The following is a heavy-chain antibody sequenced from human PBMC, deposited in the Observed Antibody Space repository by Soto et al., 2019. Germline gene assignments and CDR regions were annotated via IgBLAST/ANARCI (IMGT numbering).Heavy chain of an antibody. Sequence: QVQLVQSGAEVKKPGSSVKVSCKTSRDTFNKYAFNWVRQAPGQGLEWMGWIIPIFGTANYAHKFQGSVTITADESASTAYMELSSVRSEDKAVYYCARTYSSAAWGRYYYYYYGMAVWGQGTTVTVSS. CDR2: IIPIFGTA. J-gene: IGHJ6*02. D-gene: IGHD6-25*01. V-gene: IGHV1-69*01. CDR1: RDTFNKYA. CDR3: ARTYSSAAWGRYYYYYYGMAV.